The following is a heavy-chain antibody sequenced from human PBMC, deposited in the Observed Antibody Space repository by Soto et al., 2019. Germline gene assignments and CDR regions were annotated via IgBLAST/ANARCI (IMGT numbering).Heavy chain of an antibody. V-gene: IGHV3-23*01. J-gene: IGHJ4*02. CDR3: AKDPVGATHPYYFDF. CDR1: GFTFSNDA. Sequence: GGSLILSWAAYGFTFSNDAMSWVRQAPGKGLEWVSAISGSGGSTYYADSVKGRFTISRDNSKNTLYLQMNSLRAEDTAVYYCAKDPVGATHPYYFDFWGLGTLVTVSS. D-gene: IGHD1-26*01. CDR2: ISGSGGST.